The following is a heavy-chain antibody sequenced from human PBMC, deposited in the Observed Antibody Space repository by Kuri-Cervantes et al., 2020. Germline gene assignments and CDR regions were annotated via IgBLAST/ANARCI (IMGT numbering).Heavy chain of an antibody. J-gene: IGHJ4*02. V-gene: IGHV4-39*07. D-gene: IGHD4-17*01. Sequence: GSLRLSCTVSGGSISSSSYYWGWNRQPPGKGLEWIGSIYYSGSTYYNPSLKSRVTISVDKSKNQFSLKLSSVTAADTAVYYCANRVTKGMGLFRGNWGQGTLVTVSS. CDR1: GGSISSSSYY. CDR3: ANRVTKGMGLFRGN. CDR2: IYYSGST.